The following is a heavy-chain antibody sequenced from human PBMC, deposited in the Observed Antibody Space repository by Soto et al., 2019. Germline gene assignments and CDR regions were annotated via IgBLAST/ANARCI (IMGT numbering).Heavy chain of an antibody. CDR1: EYIFNSYW. CDR2: IVPSDSYT. D-gene: IGHD2-2*02. CDR3: AIYQLRSTNWFDP. V-gene: IGHV5-10-1*01. Sequence: GESLKISCKGSEYIFNSYWITWVRQVPGKGLEWMGRIVPSDSYTVYSPSFQGHVTISADKSISTVYLRWSSLMASDTAIYYCAIYQLRSTNWFDPWGQGTLVTVS. J-gene: IGHJ5*02.